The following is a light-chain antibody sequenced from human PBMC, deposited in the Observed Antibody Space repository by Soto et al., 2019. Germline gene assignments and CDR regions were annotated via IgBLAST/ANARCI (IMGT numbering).Light chain of an antibody. Sequence: EIVLTQSPATLSLSPGERATLSCRASQRVSGYLAWYQHKPGQAPRLLIYETSKRATGIPARFSGSGSGTDFTLTISSLEPEDFEVYYCQHRSNWPPFTFGPGTKVDIK. CDR1: QRVSGY. CDR3: QHRSNWPPFT. J-gene: IGKJ3*01. CDR2: ETS. V-gene: IGKV3-11*01.